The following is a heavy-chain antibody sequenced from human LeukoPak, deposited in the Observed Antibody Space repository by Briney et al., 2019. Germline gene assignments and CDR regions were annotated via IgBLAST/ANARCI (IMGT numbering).Heavy chain of an antibody. D-gene: IGHD3-10*01. CDR2: IYHSGST. Sequence: SETLSLTCTVSGYSISSGYYWGWIRQPPGKGLEWIGSIYHSGSTYYNPSLKSRVTISVDTSKNQFSLKLSSVTAADTAVYYCATDHYGSGSYYNVWGQGTLVTVSS. CDR3: ATDHYGSGSYYNV. V-gene: IGHV4-38-2*02. J-gene: IGHJ4*02. CDR1: GYSISSGYY.